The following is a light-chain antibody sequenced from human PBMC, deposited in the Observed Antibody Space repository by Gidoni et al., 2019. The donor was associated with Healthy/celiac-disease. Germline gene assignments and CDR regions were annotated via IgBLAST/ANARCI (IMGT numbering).Light chain of an antibody. CDR3: QSYDSSLSVYVV. J-gene: IGLJ2*01. V-gene: IGLV1-40*01. CDR2: GNS. Sequence: GPSSNIGAGYDVHWYQQLPGTAPKLLIYGNSNRPSGVPDRFSGSKSGTSASLAITGRQAEDEADYYCQSYDSSLSVYVVFGGGTKLTVL. CDR1: SSNIGAGYD.